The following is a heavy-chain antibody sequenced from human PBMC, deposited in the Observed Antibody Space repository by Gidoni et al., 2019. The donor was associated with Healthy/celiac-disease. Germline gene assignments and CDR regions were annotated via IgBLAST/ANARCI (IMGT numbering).Heavy chain of an antibody. J-gene: IGHJ6*02. V-gene: IGHV3-30-3*01. CDR1: GFTFSSYA. CDR3: ARETKYYDFWSGLTTYYYGMDV. CDR2: ISYDGSNK. Sequence: QVQLVESGGGVVQPGRSLRLSCAASGFTFSSYALHWVRQAPGKGLEWVAVISYDGSNKYYADSVKGRFTISRDNSKNTLYLQMNSLRAEDTAVYYCARETKYYDFWSGLTTYYYGMDVWGQGTTVTVSS. D-gene: IGHD3-3*01.